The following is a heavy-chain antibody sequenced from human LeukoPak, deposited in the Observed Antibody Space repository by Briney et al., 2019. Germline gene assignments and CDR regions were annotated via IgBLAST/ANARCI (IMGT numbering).Heavy chain of an antibody. Sequence: ASVKVSCKASGYTFTGYYLHWVRQAPGQGLEWMGWISPHRGGTNYAQKFQGRVTMTRDTSISTAYMELSRLRSDDTAVYYCARVLDSGDFNAYEAFHIWGQGTMVTV. J-gene: IGHJ3*02. D-gene: IGHD1-26*01. CDR2: ISPHRGGT. CDR3: ARVLDSGDFNAYEAFHI. CDR1: GYTFTGYY. V-gene: IGHV1-2*02.